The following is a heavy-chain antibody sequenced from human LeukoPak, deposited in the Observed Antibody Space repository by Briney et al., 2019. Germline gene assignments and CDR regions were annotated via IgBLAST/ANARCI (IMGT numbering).Heavy chain of an antibody. CDR1: GFTFSSYS. CDR3: AREATVRGPYYFDC. CDR2: ISSSSSYK. D-gene: IGHD3-10*01. V-gene: IGHV3-21*01. J-gene: IGHJ4*02. Sequence: PGGSLRLSCAASGFTFSSYSMNWVRQAPGKGLEWVSSISSSSSYKYYADSVKGRFTISRDNAKNSLYLQMNSLRAEDTAVYYCAREATVRGPYYFDCWGQGTLVTVSS.